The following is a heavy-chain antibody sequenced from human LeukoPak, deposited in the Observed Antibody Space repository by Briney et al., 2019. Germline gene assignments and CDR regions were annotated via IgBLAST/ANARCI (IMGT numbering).Heavy chain of an antibody. D-gene: IGHD3-22*01. CDR2: ISSSSSYI. CDR3: ARPISGSSGVSDY. V-gene: IGHV3-21*04. CDR1: GFTFSSYS. Sequence: GGSLRLSCAASGFTFSSYSMNWVRQAPGKGLEWVASISSSSSYIYYADSVKGRFIISRDNSRNTLYLQMSSLRAEDTAIYYCARPISGSSGVSDYWGQETLVTVSS. J-gene: IGHJ4*02.